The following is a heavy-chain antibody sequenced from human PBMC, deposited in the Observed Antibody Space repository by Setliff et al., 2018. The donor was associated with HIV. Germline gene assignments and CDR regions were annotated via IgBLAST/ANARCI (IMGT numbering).Heavy chain of an antibody. D-gene: IGHD3-22*01. CDR1: GGSISSGNYY. CDR3: ARADDYYYDSGAFKSGLDAFDI. J-gene: IGHJ3*02. V-gene: IGHV4-61*09. CDR2: ISTSGRT. Sequence: SETLSLTCTVSGGSISSGNYYWSWIRQPAGKGLEWIGHISTSGRTNYNPSLMSRLTISVDTSKNQFSLKLSSVTAAATAVYHCARADDYYYDSGAFKSGLDAFDIWGQGTMVTVSS.